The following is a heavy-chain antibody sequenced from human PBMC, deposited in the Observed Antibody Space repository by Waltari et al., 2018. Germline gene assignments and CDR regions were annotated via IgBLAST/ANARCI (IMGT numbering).Heavy chain of an antibody. CDR2: NTTKTENP. Sequence: QVQLVQSGSEWKKPGASVKVSCKAYGYSFTNYAINWVRQAPGQGLELMGWNTTKTENPTVSQGFTRPFVFSLDTSVSTAYLQINERKAEDTAIYYCAREVVPAAKIVVNWFDPWGQGTQVTVSS. CDR1: GYSFTNYA. D-gene: IGHD2-2*01. V-gene: IGHV7-4-1*02. J-gene: IGHJ5*02. CDR3: AREVVPAAKIVVNWFDP.